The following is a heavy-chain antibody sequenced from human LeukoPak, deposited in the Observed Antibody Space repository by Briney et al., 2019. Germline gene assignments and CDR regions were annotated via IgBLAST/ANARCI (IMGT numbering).Heavy chain of an antibody. D-gene: IGHD3-16*01. CDR3: AKVKGGRGELRGTFDS. V-gene: IGHV4-4*07. CDR1: GGSISSYY. Sequence: SETLSLTCTVSGGSISSYYWSWIRQPAGKGLEWIGRIYTSGSTNYNPSLKSRVTMSVDTSKNRFSLTLASVTAADTAVFYCAKVKGGRGELRGTFDSWGQGTLVTVSS. CDR2: IYTSGST. J-gene: IGHJ4*02.